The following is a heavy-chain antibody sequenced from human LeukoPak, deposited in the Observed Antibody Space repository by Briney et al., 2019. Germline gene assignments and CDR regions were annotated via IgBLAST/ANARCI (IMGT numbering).Heavy chain of an antibody. CDR1: GYSISSGYY. D-gene: IGHD6-13*01. CDR2: IYHSGST. Sequence: SETLSLTCAVSGYSISSGYYWGCIRPPPGKGLEWIGSIYHSGSTYYNPSLKSRVTISVDTSKNQFSLKLSSVTAADTAVYYCARKAAGPDYWGQGTLVTVSS. V-gene: IGHV4-38-2*01. J-gene: IGHJ4*02. CDR3: ARKAAGPDY.